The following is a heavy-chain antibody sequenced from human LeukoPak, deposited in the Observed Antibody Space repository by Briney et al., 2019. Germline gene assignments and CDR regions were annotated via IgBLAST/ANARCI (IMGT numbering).Heavy chain of an antibody. CDR3: ARDRYGDGFAHFDY. CDR2: ITPSGGA. J-gene: IGHJ4*02. CDR1: GYTFTSYA. V-gene: IGHV1-2*02. Sequence: ASVKVSCKASGYTFTSYAMHWVRQAPGQGLEWMGWITPSGGAYYPQKFQGRVAITRDTSITTAYMDLRRLTSDDTAVYYCARDRYGDGFAHFDYWGQGALVTVSS. D-gene: IGHD5-24*01.